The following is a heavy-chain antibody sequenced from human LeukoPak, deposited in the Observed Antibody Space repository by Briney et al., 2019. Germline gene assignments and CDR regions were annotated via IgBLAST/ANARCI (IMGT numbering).Heavy chain of an antibody. CDR2: ITTSSSYI. V-gene: IGHV3-21*01. CDR1: GFTFSSYS. Sequence: GGSLRLSCAASGFTFSSYSMNWVRQAPGKGLEWVSSITTSSSYIYYADSVRGRFTISRDNAKNSLYLQMNSLRAEDTAVYYCARARTRVVVAATDAFDIWGQGTMVTVSS. D-gene: IGHD2-15*01. CDR3: ARARTRVVVAATDAFDI. J-gene: IGHJ3*02.